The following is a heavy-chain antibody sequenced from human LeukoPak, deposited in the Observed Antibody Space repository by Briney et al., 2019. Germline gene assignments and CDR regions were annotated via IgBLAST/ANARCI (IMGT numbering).Heavy chain of an antibody. Sequence: GGSLRLSCAASGFTFSSYSMNWVRQAPGKGLEWVSSISSSSSYIYYADSVKGRFTISRDNAKNSLYLQMNSLRAEDTAVYYCAKDHNYGSGRTINFDYWGQGTLVTVSS. J-gene: IGHJ4*02. V-gene: IGHV3-21*04. CDR2: ISSSSSYI. CDR3: AKDHNYGSGRTINFDY. CDR1: GFTFSSYS. D-gene: IGHD3-10*01.